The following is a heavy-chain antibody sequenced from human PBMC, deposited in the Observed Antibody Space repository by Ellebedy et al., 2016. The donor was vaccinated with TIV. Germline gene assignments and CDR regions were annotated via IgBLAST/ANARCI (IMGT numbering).Heavy chain of an antibody. J-gene: IGHJ5*02. V-gene: IGHV4-39*01. CDR3: AISPAMATRIDH. D-gene: IGHD5-24*01. Sequence: MPSETLSLTCTVSGGSFNSSYYWGWIRQPPGMGPEWIGTIYSSGITYYNSSLKSRVTMSVHTSKNQFFLRLTSVTATDTAVYYCAISPAMATRIDHWGRGTLVTVSS. CDR2: IYSSGIT. CDR1: GGSFNSSYY.